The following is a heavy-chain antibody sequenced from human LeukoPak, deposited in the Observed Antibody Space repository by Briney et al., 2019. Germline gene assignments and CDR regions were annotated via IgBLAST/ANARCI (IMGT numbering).Heavy chain of an antibody. CDR3: ARGSKAVIKYSYYYYMDV. J-gene: IGHJ6*03. Sequence: ASVKVSCKASGYTFTSYYMHWVRQAPGQGLEWMGIINPSGGSTSYAQKFQGRVTMTRDMSTSTVYMELSSLRSEDTAVYYCARGSKAVIKYSYYYYMDVWGKGTTVTVSS. V-gene: IGHV1-46*01. D-gene: IGHD3-22*01. CDR1: GYTFTSYY. CDR2: INPSGGST.